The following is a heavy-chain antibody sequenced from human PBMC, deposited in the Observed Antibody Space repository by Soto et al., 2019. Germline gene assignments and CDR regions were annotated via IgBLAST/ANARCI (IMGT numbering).Heavy chain of an antibody. CDR1: GGSISSGGYS. CDR3: ARAVSIAARPNPKYYFDY. Sequence: SETLSLTCAVSGGSISSGGYSWSWIRQPPGKGLEWIGYIYHSGSTYYNPSLKSRVTISVDRSKNQFSLKLSSVTAADTAVYYCARAVSIAARPNPKYYFDYGGQGTLVTVSS. D-gene: IGHD6-6*01. V-gene: IGHV4-30-2*01. J-gene: IGHJ4*02. CDR2: IYHSGST.